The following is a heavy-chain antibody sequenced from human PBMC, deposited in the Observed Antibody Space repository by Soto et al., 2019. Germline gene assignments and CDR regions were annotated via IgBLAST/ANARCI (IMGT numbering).Heavy chain of an antibody. CDR2: ISAYNGNT. CDR1: GYTFTSYG. Sequence: QVQLVQSGAEVKKPGASVKVSCKASGYTFTSYGISWVRQAPGQGLEWMGWISAYNGNTNYAQKLQGRVTMTTDTATSTAYMEMRSLRSADTAVYYCARDFPNIAAHPWLRFGYFDYWGQGTLVTVSS. D-gene: IGHD6-6*01. J-gene: IGHJ4*02. CDR3: ARDFPNIAAHPWLRFGYFDY. V-gene: IGHV1-18*04.